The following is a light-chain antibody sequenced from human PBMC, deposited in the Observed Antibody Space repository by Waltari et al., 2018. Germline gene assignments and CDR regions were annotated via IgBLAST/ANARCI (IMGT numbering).Light chain of an antibody. CDR1: QSISRF. V-gene: IGKV3-20*01. CDR3: QKYGSLPAT. CDR2: DAS. J-gene: IGKJ1*01. Sequence: EIMLTQSPGTLSLSPGERATLSCRASQSISRFLAWYQQTPGQAPRLLIYDASTRATGIPDRFSCSGSGTDFSLTISRLEPEDIAVYYCQKYGSLPATFGQGTKVEIK.